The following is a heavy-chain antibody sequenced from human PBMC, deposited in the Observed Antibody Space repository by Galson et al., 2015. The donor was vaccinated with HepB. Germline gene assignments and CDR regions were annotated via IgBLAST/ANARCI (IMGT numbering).Heavy chain of an antibody. CDR3: AREGDIVVVPAAIRGAFDI. CDR2: INHSGST. J-gene: IGHJ3*02. Sequence: LSLTCAVYGGSFSGYYWSWIRQPPGKGLEWIGEINHSGSTNYNPSLKSRVTISVDTSKNQFSLKLSSVTAADTAVYYCAREGDIVVVPAAIRGAFDIWGQGTMVTVSS. CDR1: GGSFSGYY. V-gene: IGHV4-34*01. D-gene: IGHD2-2*02.